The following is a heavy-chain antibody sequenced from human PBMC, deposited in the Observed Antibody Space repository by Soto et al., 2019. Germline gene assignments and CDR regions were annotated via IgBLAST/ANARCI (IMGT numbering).Heavy chain of an antibody. J-gene: IGHJ6*02. CDR1: GGSFSGYY. CDR2: INHSGST. Sequence: LSLTCAVYGGSFSGYYWSWIRQPPGNVLEWIGEINHSGSTNYNPSLKSRVTISVDTSKNQFSLKLSSVTAADTAVYYCARVITRITIFGVVIRGVGMDVWGQGTTVTVSS. D-gene: IGHD3-3*01. CDR3: ARVITRITIFGVVIRGVGMDV. V-gene: IGHV4-34*01.